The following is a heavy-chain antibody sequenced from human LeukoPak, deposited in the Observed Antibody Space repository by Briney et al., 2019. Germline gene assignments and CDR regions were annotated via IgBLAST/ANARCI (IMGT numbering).Heavy chain of an antibody. V-gene: IGHV3-66*01. Sequence: PGGSLRLSCAASGFTVSSNYMSWVRQAPGKGLEWVSVIYSGGSTYYADSVKGRFTISRDNSKNTLYLQMNSLRAEDTAVYYCARVITIFGVVITDDAFDIWGQGTMITVSS. J-gene: IGHJ3*02. D-gene: IGHD3-3*01. CDR3: ARVITIFGVVITDDAFDI. CDR2: IYSGGST. CDR1: GFTVSSNY.